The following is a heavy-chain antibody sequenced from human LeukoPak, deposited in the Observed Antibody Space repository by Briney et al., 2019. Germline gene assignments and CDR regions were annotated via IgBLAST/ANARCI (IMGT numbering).Heavy chain of an antibody. V-gene: IGHV1-18*01. D-gene: IGHD2-8*01. Sequence: WASVKVSCEASGYTFTSYGISWVRQAPGQGLEWMGWISAYNGNTNYAQKLQGRVTMTTDTSTSTAYMELRSLRSDDTAVYYCARDSIVLMVYAMPNWFDPWGQGTLVTVSS. CDR2: ISAYNGNT. CDR1: GYTFTSYG. J-gene: IGHJ5*02. CDR3: ARDSIVLMVYAMPNWFDP.